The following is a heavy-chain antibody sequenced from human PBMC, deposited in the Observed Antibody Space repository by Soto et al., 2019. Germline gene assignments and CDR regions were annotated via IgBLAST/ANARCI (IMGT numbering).Heavy chain of an antibody. V-gene: IGHV4-39*01. CDR3: ARRERAAGTDRWFDP. CDR2: SYYSGST. Sequence: QLQLQESGPGLVKPSETLSLTCTVSGGSISSSSFHWGWIRQPPGKGLEWIGSSYYSGSTYYSPSLKSRARSAEDTPKNQCSLKRSSVTSADTAVYYCARRERAAGTDRWFDPWGQGTLVTVSS. D-gene: IGHD6-13*01. CDR1: GGSISSSSFH. J-gene: IGHJ5*02.